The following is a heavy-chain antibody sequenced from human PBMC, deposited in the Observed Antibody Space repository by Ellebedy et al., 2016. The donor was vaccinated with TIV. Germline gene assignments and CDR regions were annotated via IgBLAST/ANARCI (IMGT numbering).Heavy chain of an antibody. CDR2: VSNSGDST. D-gene: IGHD4-23*01. V-gene: IGHV3-23*01. CDR1: GFTFTNYA. J-gene: IGHJ4*02. CDR3: SFKGVATRVY. Sequence: GESLKISCAASGFTFTNYAMNWVRQAPGKGLEGVSAVSNSGDSTYYADSVKGRFTISRDNSKNTLYLQMSSLRAEDPAVYYCSFKGVATRVYWGQGTLVTVSS.